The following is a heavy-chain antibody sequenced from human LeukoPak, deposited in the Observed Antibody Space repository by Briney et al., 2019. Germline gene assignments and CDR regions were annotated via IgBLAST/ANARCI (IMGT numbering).Heavy chain of an antibody. CDR2: ISAYNGSS. D-gene: IGHD3-10*01. J-gene: IGHJ3*02. V-gene: IGHV1-18*01. Sequence: ASVKVSCKASGYTFTSYDIRWVRQAPGQGLEWMGWISAYNGSSNYAQKLQGRVTMTTDTSTSTAYMELRRLRSDDTAVYYCARDRTDVLLRFGELAGAFDIWGQGALVTVSS. CDR1: GYTFTSYD. CDR3: ARDRTDVLLRFGELAGAFDI.